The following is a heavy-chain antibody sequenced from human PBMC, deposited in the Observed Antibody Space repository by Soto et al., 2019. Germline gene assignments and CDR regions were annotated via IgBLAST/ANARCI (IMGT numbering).Heavy chain of an antibody. J-gene: IGHJ4*02. CDR2: ISGSGAST. V-gene: IGHV3-23*01. CDR3: AIAPNY. D-gene: IGHD2-8*01. Sequence: PGGSLRLSCAASGFTFSSSVMSWVRQAPGKGLEWVSAISGSGASTYYADSVKGRFTISRDNSKNTLYLQMNSLRAEDMALYYCAIAPNYWGQGTLVTVSS. CDR1: GFTFSSSV.